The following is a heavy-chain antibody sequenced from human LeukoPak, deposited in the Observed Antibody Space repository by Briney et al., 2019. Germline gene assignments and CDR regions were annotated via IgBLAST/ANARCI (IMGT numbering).Heavy chain of an antibody. J-gene: IGHJ4*02. Sequence: SETLSLTCTVSGDSLSSSSYYWGWIRQPPGQGLEWIGSGNTYYNPSLKSRVTISVDPSKNQFFLELRSVTAADTAVYYCVSSHGGQTQGKYYFDYWGQGTLVTVSS. CDR1: GDSLSSSSYY. V-gene: IGHV4-39*01. CDR2: GNT. D-gene: IGHD4-23*01. CDR3: VSSHGGQTQGKYYFDY.